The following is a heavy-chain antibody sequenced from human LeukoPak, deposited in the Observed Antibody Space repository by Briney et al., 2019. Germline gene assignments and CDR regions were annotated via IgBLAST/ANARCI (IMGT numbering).Heavy chain of an antibody. CDR2: IYYSGST. J-gene: IGHJ4*02. CDR1: GGSFSSYY. Sequence: PSETLSLTCAVYGGSFSSYYWSWIRQPPGKGLEWIGYIYYSGSTNYNPSLKSRVTISVDTSKNQFSLKLSSVTAADTAVYYCASSGITIFRKSFDYWGQGTLVTVSS. D-gene: IGHD3-3*01. CDR3: ASSGITIFRKSFDY. V-gene: IGHV4-59*01.